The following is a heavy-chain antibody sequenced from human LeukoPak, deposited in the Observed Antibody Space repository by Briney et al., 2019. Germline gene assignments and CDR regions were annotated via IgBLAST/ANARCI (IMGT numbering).Heavy chain of an antibody. Sequence: SETLSLTCTVSGGSISSSSYYWGWIRQPPGKGLEWIGSMYYIGSTYYNPSLKSRVTISVDTSKNQFSLKLTSVTAADTAVYYCARGAADRNNYYYYIDVWGKGTTVTVSS. V-gene: IGHV4-39*07. D-gene: IGHD1/OR15-1a*01. CDR2: MYYIGST. J-gene: IGHJ6*03. CDR3: ARGAADRNNYYYYIDV. CDR1: GGSISSSSYY.